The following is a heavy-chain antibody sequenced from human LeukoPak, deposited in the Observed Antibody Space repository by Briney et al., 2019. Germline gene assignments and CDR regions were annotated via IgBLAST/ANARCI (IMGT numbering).Heavy chain of an antibody. CDR3: TAPVW. V-gene: IGHV3-15*01. CDR2: IKSNIDGGTT. CDR1: GFTFTDAW. D-gene: IGHD3-16*01. Sequence: GGSLRLSCEVSGFTFTDAWMSWVRQAPGKGSEWVGRIKSNIDGGTTDYAAPVKGRFTISRDDSKNTLYLQMNSLKIEDTAVYYRTAPVWWGQGTLVTVSS. J-gene: IGHJ4*02.